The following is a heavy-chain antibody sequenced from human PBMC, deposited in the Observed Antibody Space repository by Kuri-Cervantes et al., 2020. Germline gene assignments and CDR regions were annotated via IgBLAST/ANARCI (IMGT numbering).Heavy chain of an antibody. CDR3: ARGITMIVVKVPLDY. J-gene: IGHJ4*02. Sequence: GESLKISCAASGFTFDDYGMSWVRQAPGKGLEWVAVIWYDGSNKYYADSVKGRFTISRDNSKNTLYLQMNSLRAEDTAVYYCARGITMIVVKVPLDYWGQGTLVTVSS. CDR1: GFTFDDYG. CDR2: IWYDGSNK. D-gene: IGHD3-22*01. V-gene: IGHV3-33*08.